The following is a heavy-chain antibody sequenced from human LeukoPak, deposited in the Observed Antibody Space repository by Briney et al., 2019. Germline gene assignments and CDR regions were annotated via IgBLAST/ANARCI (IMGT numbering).Heavy chain of an antibody. Sequence: PGGSLRLYCAASGFTFSSYARSWVRQAPGMGLEWVSAHSSSGGSTYYAVSVRVRFTISRDKSRDTLSLQMNSLRAEDTAVYSCPKGYYDYVWGSYYFDYWGQGTLVTASP. D-gene: IGHD3-16*01. V-gene: IGHV3-23*01. CDR2: HSSSGGST. J-gene: IGHJ4*02. CDR1: GFTFSSYA. CDR3: PKGYYDYVWGSYYFDY.